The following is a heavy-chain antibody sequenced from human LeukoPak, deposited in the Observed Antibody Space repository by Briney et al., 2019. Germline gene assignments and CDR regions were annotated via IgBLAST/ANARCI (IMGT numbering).Heavy chain of an antibody. CDR2: INPSGGST. CDR3: ASFSGSYYWSDAFDI. CDR1: GYTFTSYY. Sequence: ASVKVSCKASGYTFTSYYMHWVRQAPGQGLEWMGIINPSGGSTSYAQKFQGRVTMTRDTSTSTVYMELSSLRSEDTAVYYCASFSGSYYWSDAFDIWGQGTMVTVSS. V-gene: IGHV1-46*01. D-gene: IGHD3-10*01. J-gene: IGHJ3*02.